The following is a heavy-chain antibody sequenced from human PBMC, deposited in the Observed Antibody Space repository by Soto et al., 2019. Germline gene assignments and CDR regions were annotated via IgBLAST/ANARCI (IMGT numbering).Heavy chain of an antibody. CDR1: GGSFSGYY. CDR2: INHSGST. D-gene: IGHD2-15*01. Sequence: SETLSLTCAVYGGSFSGYYWSWIRQPPGKGLEWIGEINHSGSTNYNPSLKSRVTISVDTSKNQFSLKLSSVTAADTAVYYCARGRYCSGGSCYYSVVHKWGQGTLVTVSS. CDR3: ARGRYCSGGSCYYSVVHK. J-gene: IGHJ4*02. V-gene: IGHV4-34*01.